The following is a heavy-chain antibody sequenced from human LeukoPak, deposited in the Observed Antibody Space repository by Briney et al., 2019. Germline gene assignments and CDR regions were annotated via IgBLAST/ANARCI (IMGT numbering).Heavy chain of an antibody. J-gene: IGHJ4*02. CDR2: VRPDGSSK. CDR1: GFTFSNFG. Sequence: GGSLRLSCAASGFTFSNFGLHWVRQAPGRGLEWVAFVRPDGSSKYYADSVQGRFTISRDISKNTLYLQMNSLRAEDRAFYYCARDQAGTWGLDSWGQGTLVTVSS. CDR3: ARDQAGTWGLDS. D-gene: IGHD7-27*01. V-gene: IGHV3-30*02.